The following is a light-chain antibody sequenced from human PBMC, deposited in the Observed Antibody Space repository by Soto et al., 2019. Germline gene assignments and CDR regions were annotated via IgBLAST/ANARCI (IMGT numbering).Light chain of an antibody. Sequence: DIQMTQSPSTLSASVGDRVTITCRASQSISNWLAWYQQRPGKAPKLLIYKASSLEGGVPSRFSGSGSGTESTLTISSLQPDDFATYYCQQYNTYSRTFGQGTKVEIK. V-gene: IGKV1-5*03. CDR2: KAS. J-gene: IGKJ1*01. CDR3: QQYNTYSRT. CDR1: QSISNW.